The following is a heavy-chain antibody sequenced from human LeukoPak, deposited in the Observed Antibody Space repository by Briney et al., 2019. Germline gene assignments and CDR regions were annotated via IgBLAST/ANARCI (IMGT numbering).Heavy chain of an antibody. D-gene: IGHD2-2*01. CDR2: INHGGST. CDR1: GGSFSGYY. J-gene: IGHJ4*02. CDR3: AREPSVAYFDY. V-gene: IGHV4-34*01. Sequence: PSETLSLTCAVYGGSFSGYYWSWIRQPPGKGLEWIGEINHGGSTNYNPSLKSRVTISVDTSKNQFSLKLSSVTAADTAVYYCAREPSVAYFDYWGQGTLVTVSS.